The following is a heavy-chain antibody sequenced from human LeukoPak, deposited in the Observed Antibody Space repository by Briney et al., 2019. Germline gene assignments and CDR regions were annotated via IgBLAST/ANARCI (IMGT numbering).Heavy chain of an antibody. CDR2: ISSSSSYI. CDR3: ARDRGYDLSSPDY. D-gene: IGHD5-12*01. Sequence: GGSLRLSCAASGFTFSSYSMNWVRQAPGKGLEWVSSISSSSSYIYYADSVKGRFTISRDNAKNSLYLQMNSLRAEDTAVYYCARDRGYDLSSPDYGGQGTLVTVSS. J-gene: IGHJ4*02. CDR1: GFTFSSYS. V-gene: IGHV3-21*01.